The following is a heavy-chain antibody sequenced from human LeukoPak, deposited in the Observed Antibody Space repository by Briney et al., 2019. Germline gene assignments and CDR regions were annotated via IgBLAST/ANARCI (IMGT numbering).Heavy chain of an antibody. V-gene: IGHV1-18*01. CDR1: GYTFTSYG. CDR2: ISAYNGNT. J-gene: IGHJ6*02. D-gene: IGHD3-22*01. CDR3: ARDGYYYDSSGYPGGQTSYYYYGMDV. Sequence: GASVKVSCKASGYTFTSYGISWVRQAPGQGLEWMGWISAYNGNTNYAQKLRGRVTMTTDTSTSTAYMELRSLRSDDTAVYYCARDGYYYDSSGYPGGQTSYYYYGMDVWGQGTTVTVSS.